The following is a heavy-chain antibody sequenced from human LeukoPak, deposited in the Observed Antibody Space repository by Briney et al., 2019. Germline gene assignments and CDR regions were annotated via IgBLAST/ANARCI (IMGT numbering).Heavy chain of an antibody. CDR3: ARRLDVLEIDP. CDR1: GYTFSSYD. Sequence: ASVKVSCKASGYTFSSYDINWVRQATGQGLEWMGWMNPNSGNTGLAQKFRGRVTMTRDTSITTAYMELSSLTSEDTAVYYCARRLDVLEIDPWGQGTLVTVSS. CDR2: MNPNSGNT. V-gene: IGHV1-8*01. D-gene: IGHD1-1*01. J-gene: IGHJ5*02.